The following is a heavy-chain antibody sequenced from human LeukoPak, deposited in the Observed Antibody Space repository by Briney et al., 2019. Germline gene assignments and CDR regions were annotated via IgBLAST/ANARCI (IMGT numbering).Heavy chain of an antibody. D-gene: IGHD6-19*01. CDR2: FDPEDGET. J-gene: IGHJ6*03. Sequence: ASVKVSCKVSGYTLTELSMHWVRQAPGKGLEWMGGFDPEDGETIYAQKFQGRVTMTEDTSTDTAYMELSSLRSEDTAVYYCATKXSSGHYYYYYYMDVWGKGTTVTVSS. CDR3: ATKXSSGHYYYYYYMDV. CDR1: GYTLTELS. V-gene: IGHV1-24*01.